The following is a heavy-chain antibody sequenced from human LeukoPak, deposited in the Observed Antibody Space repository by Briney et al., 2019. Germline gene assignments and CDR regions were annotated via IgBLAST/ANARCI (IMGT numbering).Heavy chain of an antibody. Sequence: GGSLRLSCAASGFTFSSYGMHWVRQAPGKGLEWVAVISYDGSNKYYADSVKGRFTISRDDSKNTLYLQMNSLRAEDTAVYCCAKDRGDYYDSSGYYPAGFDYWGQGTLVTVSS. CDR2: ISYDGSNK. V-gene: IGHV3-30*18. CDR3: AKDRGDYYDSSGYYPAGFDY. D-gene: IGHD3-22*01. CDR1: GFTFSSYG. J-gene: IGHJ4*02.